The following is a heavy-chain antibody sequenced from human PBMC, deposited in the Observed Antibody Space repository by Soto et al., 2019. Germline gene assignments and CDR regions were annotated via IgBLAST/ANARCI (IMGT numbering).Heavy chain of an antibody. CDR2: IIPIFGTA. D-gene: IGHD2-15*01. V-gene: IGHV1-69*13. CDR3: ARTYCSGGSCDYYGMDL. Sequence: SVESPCKDSGGSLSCCALRWARQAHGQGLEWMGGIIPIFGTANYAQKFQGRVTITADESTSTAYMELSSLRSEDTAVYYCARTYCSGGSCDYYGMDLWGQVTTVTVS. CDR1: GGSLSCCA. J-gene: IGHJ6*02.